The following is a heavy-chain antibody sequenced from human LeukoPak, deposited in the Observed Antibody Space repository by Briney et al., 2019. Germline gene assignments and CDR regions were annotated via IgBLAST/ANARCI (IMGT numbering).Heavy chain of an antibody. J-gene: IGHJ5*02. CDR3: ARGFTRRFDP. CDR2: INHSGST. CDR1: GGSFSGYY. V-gene: IGHV4-34*01. Sequence: SETLSLTCAVYGGSFSGYYWSWIRQPPGKGLEWIGEINHSGSTNYNPPLKSRVTISVDTSKNQFSLKLSSVTAADTAVYYCARGFTRRFDPWGQGTLVTVSS. D-gene: IGHD1-14*01.